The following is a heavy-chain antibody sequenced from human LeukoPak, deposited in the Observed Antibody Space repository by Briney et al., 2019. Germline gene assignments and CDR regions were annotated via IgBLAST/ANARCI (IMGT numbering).Heavy chain of an antibody. J-gene: IGHJ6*03. V-gene: IGHV4-59*11. CDR3: ARGVYNYYYMDV. Sequence: SETLSLTCAVSDASMSSHYWIWVRQPPGRGLEWIGYVFSTGDTTYSPSLKSRVTISVDMSENQFSLKLNSVTAADTAVYYCARGVYNYYYMDVWGRGATVTVSS. CDR1: DASMSSHY. CDR2: VFSTGDT.